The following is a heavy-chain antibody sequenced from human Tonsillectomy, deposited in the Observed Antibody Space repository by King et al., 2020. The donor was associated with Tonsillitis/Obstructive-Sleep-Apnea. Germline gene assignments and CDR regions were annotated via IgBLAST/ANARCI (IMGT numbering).Heavy chain of an antibody. CDR3: ARDLIVFGIQLWTGQMDV. J-gene: IGHJ6*04. V-gene: IGHV3-30*01. CDR1: GFTFSSYA. CDR2: ISYDGSNK. D-gene: IGHD5-18*01. Sequence: VQLVESGGGVVQPGRSLRLSCAASGFTFSSYAMHWVRQAPGKGLEWVAVISYDGSNKYYADSVKGRFTISRDNSKNTLYLQMNSLRADDTAVYYCARDLIVFGIQLWTGQMDVWGKGTTVTVSS.